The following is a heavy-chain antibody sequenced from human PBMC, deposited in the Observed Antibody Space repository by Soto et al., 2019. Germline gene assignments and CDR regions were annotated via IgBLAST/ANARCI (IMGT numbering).Heavy chain of an antibody. CDR2: IKSKSAGGTT. Sequence: EVQLVESGGGLVKPGGSVRLSCAASGFTFSNAWMSWVRQAPGKGLEWVGRIKSKSAGGTTEYDAPVKDRFTISRDDSKNTRYLQMHSLKIEDTAVYYCARGHRSSGKIVESWGQGTLVTVSS. D-gene: IGHD3-22*01. CDR1: GFTFSNAW. CDR3: ARGHRSSGKIVES. J-gene: IGHJ4*02. V-gene: IGHV3-15*01.